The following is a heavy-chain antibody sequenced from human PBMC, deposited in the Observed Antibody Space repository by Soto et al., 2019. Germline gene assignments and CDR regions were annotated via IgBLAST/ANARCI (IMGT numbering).Heavy chain of an antibody. J-gene: IGHJ4*02. CDR3: AKSITPRPNYFDY. D-gene: IGHD3-10*01. CDR1: GFTFSSYG. V-gene: IGHV3-33*06. CDR2: IWYDGTNK. Sequence: QVQLVESGGGVVQPVRSLRLSCAAYGFTFSSYGMHWVRQAPGKGLEWVAVIWYDGTNKYYADSVKGRFTISRDNSKNTLYLQMNSLRAEYTAVYYCAKSITPRPNYFDYWGQGTLVTVSS.